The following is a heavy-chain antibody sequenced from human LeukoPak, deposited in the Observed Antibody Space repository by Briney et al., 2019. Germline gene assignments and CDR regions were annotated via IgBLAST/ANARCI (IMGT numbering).Heavy chain of an antibody. CDR1: GFTFSSYA. D-gene: IGHD1-26*01. Sequence: PGGSLRLSCAASGFTFSSYAMSWVRQAPGKGLEWVSDISGSGSTTYYADSVKGRFTISRDNSKNTLYLQMNSLRAEDTAVYYCAKAFYIVGSTRTAFDICGEGAVVTVSS. CDR2: ISGSGSTT. V-gene: IGHV3-23*01. CDR3: AKAFYIVGSTRTAFDI. J-gene: IGHJ3*02.